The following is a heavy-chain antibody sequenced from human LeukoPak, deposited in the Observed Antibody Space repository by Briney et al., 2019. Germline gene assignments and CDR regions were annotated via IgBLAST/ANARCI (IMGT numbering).Heavy chain of an antibody. CDR3: AKAYSGSYYEKYPFDY. J-gene: IGHJ4*02. V-gene: IGHV3-9*01. CDR1: GFTFDDYA. D-gene: IGHD1-26*01. CDR2: ITWNSGSI. Sequence: GGSLRLSCAASGFTFDDYAMHWVRQAPGKGLEWVSGITWNSGSIGYADSVKGRFTISRDNAKNSLYLQMNSLRAEDTALYYCAKAYSGSYYEKYPFDYWGQGTLVTVSS.